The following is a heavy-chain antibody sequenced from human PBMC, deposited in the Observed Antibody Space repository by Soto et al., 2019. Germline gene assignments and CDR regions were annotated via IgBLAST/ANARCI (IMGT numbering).Heavy chain of an antibody. Sequence: GGSLGLSYAASGCTFNNHAMSWVRQAPGKGLEWVATISATGGSTYYADSVKGRFTISRDNSKNTLYLQMNGLRVEDTAVYYCAKDRLAGNFDYWGQGTQVTVSS. CDR2: ISATGGST. CDR3: AKDRLAGNFDY. V-gene: IGHV3-23*01. CDR1: GCTFNNHA. J-gene: IGHJ4*02.